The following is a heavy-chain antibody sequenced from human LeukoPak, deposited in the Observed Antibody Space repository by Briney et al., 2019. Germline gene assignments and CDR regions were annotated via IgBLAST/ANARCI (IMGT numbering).Heavy chain of an antibody. CDR1: GFTFSSYA. J-gene: IGHJ4*02. CDR3: AKKEAYYYGSGSDYFDY. Sequence: GGSLRLSCAASGFTFSSYAMSWVHQAPGKGLEWVSAISGSGGSTYYADSVKGRFTISRDNSKNTLYLQMNSLRAEDTAVYYCAKKEAYYYGSGSDYFDYWGQGTLVTVSS. D-gene: IGHD3-10*01. CDR2: ISGSGGST. V-gene: IGHV3-23*01.